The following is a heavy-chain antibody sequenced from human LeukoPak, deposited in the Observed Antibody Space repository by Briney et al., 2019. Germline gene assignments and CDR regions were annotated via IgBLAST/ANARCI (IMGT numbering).Heavy chain of an antibody. J-gene: IGHJ4*02. CDR3: SGYSSGWTYYFDY. V-gene: IGHV3-21*01. CDR1: GFTFSSYS. CDR2: ISSSSSYI. Sequence: GGSLRLSCAASGFTFSSYSMNWVRQASGKGLEWVSSISSSSSYIYYADSVKGRFTISRDNAKNSLYLQMNSLRAEDTAVYYCSGYSSGWTYYFDYWGQGTLVTVSS. D-gene: IGHD6-19*01.